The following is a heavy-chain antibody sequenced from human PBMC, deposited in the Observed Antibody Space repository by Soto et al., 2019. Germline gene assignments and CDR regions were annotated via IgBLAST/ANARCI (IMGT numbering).Heavy chain of an antibody. Sequence: QVQLMQSGAEVKTPGSSVKVSCKASGGSLSIYGISWVRQAPGQGLEWMGAIIPVFGTPNYAQKFQDRVTIPADEPTTTVEMEVSRLTSEDTAVYYCDRGDATKIVVTTYYAMEDCGQGPTGTVSS. CDR2: IIPVFGTP. D-gene: IGHD3-22*01. V-gene: IGHV1-69*12. CDR3: DRGDATKIVVTTYYAMED. J-gene: IGHJ6*02. CDR1: GGSLSIYG.